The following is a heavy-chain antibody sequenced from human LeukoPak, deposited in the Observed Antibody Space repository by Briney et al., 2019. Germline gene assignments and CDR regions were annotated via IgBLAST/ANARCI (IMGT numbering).Heavy chain of an antibody. CDR1: GASFSTYY. CDR3: ARQLYGSEY. Sequence: SETLSLTCDVSGASFSTYYWSWIRQSPEKGLEWIGEVNHSGYTNLNPSLKSRVTISVDTSKNQFSLKLSSVTAADTAVYYCARQLYGSEYWGQGTLVTVSS. D-gene: IGHD4-17*01. V-gene: IGHV4-34*01. CDR2: VNHSGYT. J-gene: IGHJ4*02.